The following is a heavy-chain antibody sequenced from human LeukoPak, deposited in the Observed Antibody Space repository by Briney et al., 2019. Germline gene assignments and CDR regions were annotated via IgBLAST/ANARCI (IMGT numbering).Heavy chain of an antibody. CDR2: IWYDGSNK. CDR3: ARDYLDWYFDL. Sequence: GRSLRLSCAASGFTFSSYGMHWVRQAPGKGLEWVAVIWYDGSNKYYADSVKGRFTISRDNSKNTLYRQMNSLRAEDTAVYYCARDYLDWYFDLWGRGTLVTVSS. V-gene: IGHV3-33*01. CDR1: GFTFSSYG. J-gene: IGHJ2*01.